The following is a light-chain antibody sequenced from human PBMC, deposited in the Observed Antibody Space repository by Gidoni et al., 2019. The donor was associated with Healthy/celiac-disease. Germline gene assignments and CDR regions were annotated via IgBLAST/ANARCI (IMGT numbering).Light chain of an antibody. CDR3: QQYNNWPSWT. J-gene: IGKJ1*01. CDR1: QSVSSN. Sequence: EIVMTQSTATLSVSPGERATLSCRASQSVSSNLAWYQQKPGQAPRLLIYGASTRATGIPARFSGSGSGTEFTRTISSLQSEDFAVYYCQQYNNWPSWTFGQGTKVEIK. V-gene: IGKV3-15*01. CDR2: GAS.